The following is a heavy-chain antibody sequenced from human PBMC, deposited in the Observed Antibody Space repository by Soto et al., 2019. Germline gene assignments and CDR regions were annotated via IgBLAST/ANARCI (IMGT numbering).Heavy chain of an antibody. CDR2: ISNDGTNK. Sequence: GGSLRLSCAASGFTFRSYGMHWVRQAPGKGLEWLAVISNDGTNKYLADSVKGRLTLSRDNSRNTLSLEINNLRPEDTAVYYCGKDTLDCSGGDCPLYYYYGMDVWGQGTTVTVSS. CDR3: GKDTLDCSGGDCPLYYYYGMDV. D-gene: IGHD2-15*01. J-gene: IGHJ6*02. CDR1: GFTFRSYG. V-gene: IGHV3-30*18.